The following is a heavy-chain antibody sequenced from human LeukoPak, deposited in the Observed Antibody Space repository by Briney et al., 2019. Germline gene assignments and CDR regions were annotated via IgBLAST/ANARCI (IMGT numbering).Heavy chain of an antibody. CDR1: GFTFSNYG. Sequence: GGSLRLSCAASGFTFSNYGMHWVRQAPGKGLEWVSFIRYDGSNKYYADSVKGRFTISRDNSKNTLYLQMNSLRAEDTRVYYCGKHTGVKWASLYARLIYWGQGTLVTVCS. D-gene: IGHD3-16*01. CDR2: IRYDGSNK. V-gene: IGHV3-30*02. CDR3: GKHTGVKWASLYARLIY. J-gene: IGHJ4*02.